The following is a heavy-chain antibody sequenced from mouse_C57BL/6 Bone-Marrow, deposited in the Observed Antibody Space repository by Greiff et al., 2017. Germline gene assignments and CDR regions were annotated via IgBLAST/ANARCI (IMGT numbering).Heavy chain of an antibody. CDR2: ISSGGSYT. Sequence: EVKRVESGGDLVKPGGSLKLSCAASGFTFSSYGMSWVRQTPDKRLEWVATISSGGSYTYYPDSVKGRFTISRDNAKNTLYLQMSSLKSEDTAMYYCARRYGKRMDYWGQGTSGTVSS. D-gene: IGHD2-1*01. CDR1: GFTFSSYG. CDR3: ARRYGKRMDY. J-gene: IGHJ4*01. V-gene: IGHV5-6*02.